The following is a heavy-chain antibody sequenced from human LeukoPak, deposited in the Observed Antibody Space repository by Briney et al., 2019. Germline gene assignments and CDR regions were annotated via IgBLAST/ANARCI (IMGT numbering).Heavy chain of an antibody. CDR2: IYYSGST. V-gene: IGHV4-59*01. CDR3: ARSVRQKRRWYLSSDY. CDR1: FGFISTEY. Sequence: SETLSLTRTVSFGFISTEYWSWTRQPPGKGLEWIGYIYYSGSTNYNPSLKSRVTISVDTSKNQFSLNLSSVTAADTAVYYCARSVRQKRRWYLSSDYGGQGTLVTVSS. D-gene: IGHD6-13*01. J-gene: IGHJ4*02.